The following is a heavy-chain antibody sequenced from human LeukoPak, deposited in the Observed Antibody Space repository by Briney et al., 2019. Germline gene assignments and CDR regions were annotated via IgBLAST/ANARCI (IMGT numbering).Heavy chain of an antibody. Sequence: PGGSLRLSCAASGFTFSSYAMSWVRRAPGKGLEWVSAISGSGGSTYYADSVKGRFTISRDNSKNTLYLQMNSLRAEDTAVYYCAKDERCSSTSCYRGRDYWGQGTLVTVSS. CDR2: ISGSGGST. CDR1: GFTFSSYA. D-gene: IGHD2-2*02. J-gene: IGHJ4*02. CDR3: AKDERCSSTSCYRGRDY. V-gene: IGHV3-23*01.